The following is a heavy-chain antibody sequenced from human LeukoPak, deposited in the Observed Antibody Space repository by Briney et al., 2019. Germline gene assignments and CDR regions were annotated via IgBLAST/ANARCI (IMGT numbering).Heavy chain of an antibody. CDR1: GGYISSYY. V-gene: IGHV4-59*01. CDR3: ARGGQQLIDY. CDR2: IYYSGST. J-gene: IGHJ4*02. D-gene: IGHD6-13*01. Sequence: ETLSLTCSVSGGYISSYYWSWIRPPPGKGLEWIGYIYYSGSTNYNPSRTSRVTISVDTSKTQFSLKLSSVTAADTAVYYCARGGQQLIDYWGQGTLVTVSS.